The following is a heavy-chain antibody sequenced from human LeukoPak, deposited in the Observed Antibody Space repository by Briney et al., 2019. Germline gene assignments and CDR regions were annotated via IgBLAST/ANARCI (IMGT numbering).Heavy chain of an antibody. CDR2: INHSGST. CDR3: ARGDNTGYVY. CDR1: GGSFSGYY. D-gene: IGHD5-12*01. V-gene: IGHV4-34*01. Sequence: SETLSLTCAVYGGSFSGYYWSWIRQSPGKGLEWIGEINHSGSTHYNPSLKSRVTISVDTSKNQFSLKVSSVTAADTAVYYCARGDNTGYVYWGQGTLVTVSS. J-gene: IGHJ4*02.